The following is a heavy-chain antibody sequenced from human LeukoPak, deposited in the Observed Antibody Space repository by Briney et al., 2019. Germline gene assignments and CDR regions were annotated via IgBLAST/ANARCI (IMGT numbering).Heavy chain of an antibody. V-gene: IGHV3-30*04. D-gene: IGHD2/OR15-2a*01. CDR1: GFTFRAYA. J-gene: IGHJ4*02. CDR3: ARDAQDYFDSTTSFDY. CDR2: ISYDGSRT. Sequence: GGSLGLSCAASGFTFRAYAMHWVRQAPGQGLEWVAVISYDGSRTYTADSVKGRITISRDNSEDTVYLHMNILRPEDTAVYYCARDAQDYFDSTTSFDYWGQGTLLIVSS.